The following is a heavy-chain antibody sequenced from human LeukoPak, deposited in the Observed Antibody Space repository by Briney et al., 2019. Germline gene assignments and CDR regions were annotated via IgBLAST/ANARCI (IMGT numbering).Heavy chain of an antibody. J-gene: IGHJ6*03. CDR2: INHSGST. D-gene: IGHD2-2*01. Sequence: SETLSLTCAVYGGSFSGYYWSWIRHPPGKGLGWIGEINHSGSTNYNPSLKSRVTISVDTSKNQFSLKLSSVTAADTAVYYCARGPLVVVPAAIRYYYYYYMDVWGKGTTVTVSS. CDR1: GGSFSGYY. CDR3: ARGPLVVVPAAIRYYYYYYMDV. V-gene: IGHV4-34*01.